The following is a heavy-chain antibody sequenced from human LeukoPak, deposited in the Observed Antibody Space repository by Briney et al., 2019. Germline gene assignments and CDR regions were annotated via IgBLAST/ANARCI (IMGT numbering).Heavy chain of an antibody. CDR1: GITVSTST. CDR3: ARDLNWETY. D-gene: IGHD7-27*01. J-gene: IGHJ4*02. CDR2: IIARSDAT. Sequence: GGSLRLSCAASGITVSTSTMNWLRQAPGKGLEWVSTIIARSDATYYADSVKGRFTIYRDNSKNTVSLQMNSLRAEDTAVYYCARDLNWETYWGQGTLVSVSS. V-gene: IGHV3-23*01.